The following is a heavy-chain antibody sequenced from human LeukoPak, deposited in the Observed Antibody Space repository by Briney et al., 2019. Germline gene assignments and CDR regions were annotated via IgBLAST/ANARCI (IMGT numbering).Heavy chain of an antibody. V-gene: IGHV4-59*01. D-gene: IGHD3-16*01. Sequence: PSETLSLTCTVSGGSISSYYWSWIRQPPGKGLEWVGYIYYSGSTNYNPSLKSRVTISVDTSKNQFSLKLSSVTAAGTAVYYCARMPPSYDYVWGILRRGGAFDIWGQGTMVTVSS. J-gene: IGHJ3*02. CDR2: IYYSGST. CDR3: ARMPPSYDYVWGILRRGGAFDI. CDR1: GGSISSYY.